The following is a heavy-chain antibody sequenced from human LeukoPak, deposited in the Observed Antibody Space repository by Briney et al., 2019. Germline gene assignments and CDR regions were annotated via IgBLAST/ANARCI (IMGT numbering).Heavy chain of an antibody. D-gene: IGHD4-17*01. CDR3: ARRTVTFDY. Sequence: PSETLSLTCTVSGYSISSGYYWGWIRQPPGKGLEWIGSFYDSGNTYYNPSLKSRVTISVDTSKNQFSLKVRSVTAADTAVYFCARRTVTFDYWGQGTLVTVSS. J-gene: IGHJ4*02. V-gene: IGHV4-38-2*02. CDR1: GYSISSGYY. CDR2: FYDSGNT.